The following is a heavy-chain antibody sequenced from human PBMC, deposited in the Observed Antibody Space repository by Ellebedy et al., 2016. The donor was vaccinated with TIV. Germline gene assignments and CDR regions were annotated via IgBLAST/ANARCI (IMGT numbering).Heavy chain of an antibody. CDR3: ARGSGNGYVYDY. Sequence: PGGSLRLSCAASRFTFYSYWMHWVRQAPGQGLVWVSHITGYGTTTTYADSVKGRFTISRDNAKSTLYLQMNSLRAEDTAVYYCARGSGNGYVYDYWGQGTLVTVSS. D-gene: IGHD5-12*01. J-gene: IGHJ4*02. CDR1: RFTFYSYW. CDR2: ITGYGTTT. V-gene: IGHV3-74*01.